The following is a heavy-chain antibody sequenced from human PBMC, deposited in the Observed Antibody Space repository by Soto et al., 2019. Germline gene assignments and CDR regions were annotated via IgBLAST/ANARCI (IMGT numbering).Heavy chain of an antibody. D-gene: IGHD6-19*01. CDR1: GGSISSSNYY. Sequence: QLQLQESGPGLVKPSETLSLTCTVSGGSISSSNYYWGRLRQPPGKGLEWIRSIYYSGSTYYNPSLTSRVTISVDAAKNQFSLKLRSVTAADTAVYYCASLLPGIAVADDAFDIWGQGTMVTVSS. CDR3: ASLLPGIAVADDAFDI. V-gene: IGHV4-39*01. J-gene: IGHJ3*02. CDR2: IYYSGST.